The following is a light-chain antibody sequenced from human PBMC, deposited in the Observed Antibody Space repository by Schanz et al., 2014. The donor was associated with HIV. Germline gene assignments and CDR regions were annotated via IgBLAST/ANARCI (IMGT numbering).Light chain of an antibody. Sequence: QLVLTQSPSASASLGASVTLTCTLSSGHSTYAIAWHQQQPEKGPRFLIKLNNDGSHTKGDGIPDRFSGSRSGAERYLTISSLQSEDEADYYCQTWDTGIRVFGGGTKLTVL. CDR2: LNNDGSH. CDR1: SGHSTYA. V-gene: IGLV4-69*01. CDR3: QTWDTGIRV. J-gene: IGLJ3*02.